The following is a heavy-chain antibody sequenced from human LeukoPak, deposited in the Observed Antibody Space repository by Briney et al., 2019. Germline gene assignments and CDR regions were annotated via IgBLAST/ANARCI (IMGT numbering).Heavy chain of an antibody. CDR3: ARVYYSDGSGYHTPFDS. V-gene: IGHV3-30*14. CDR2: ISYDGSNK. CDR1: GFTFSSYA. J-gene: IGHJ4*02. D-gene: IGHD3-22*01. Sequence: GGSLRLSCAASGFTFSSYAMHWVRQAPGKGLEWVAVISYDGSNKYYADSVKGRFTISRDNSKNTLYLQMNSLGVEDTAVYYCARVYYSDGSGYHTPFDSWGQGTLVTVSS.